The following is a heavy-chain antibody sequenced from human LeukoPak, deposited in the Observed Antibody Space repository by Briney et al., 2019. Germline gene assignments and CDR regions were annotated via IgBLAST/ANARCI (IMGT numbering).Heavy chain of an antibody. CDR3: ARGLGDSSGYYFSGPSYYYYTDV. V-gene: IGHV4-39*07. CDR1: GGSISSSSYY. Sequence: SETLSLTCTVSGGSISSSSYYWGWIRQPPGKGLEWIGSIYYSGSTYYNPSLKSRVTISVDTSKNQFSLKLSSVTAADTAVYYCARGLGDSSGYYFSGPSYYYYTDVWGKGTTVTVSS. CDR2: IYYSGST. D-gene: IGHD3-22*01. J-gene: IGHJ6*03.